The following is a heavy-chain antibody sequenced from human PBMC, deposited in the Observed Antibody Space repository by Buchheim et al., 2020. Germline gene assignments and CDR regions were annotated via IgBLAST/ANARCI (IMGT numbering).Heavy chain of an antibody. CDR1: GFAFSAGW. CDR2: IEKITDGGTT. J-gene: IGHJ3*02. V-gene: IGHV3-15*04. Sequence: EVQLVESGGGLVKPGGSLRLSCAASGFAFSAGWMNWVRQAPGKGLEWVGRIEKITDGGTTHYAAPVKGRFTISRDDSKNTLFLQMNSLKTEDTAVYYCTTNDAFDIWGQGT. CDR3: TTNDAFDI.